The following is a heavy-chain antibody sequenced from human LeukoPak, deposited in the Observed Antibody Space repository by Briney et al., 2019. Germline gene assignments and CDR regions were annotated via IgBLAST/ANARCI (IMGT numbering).Heavy chain of an antibody. Sequence: ASVKVSCKASGYTFASYDINWVRQATGQGLEWMGWMNPNSGNTGYAQKFQGRVTMTRNTSISTAYMELSSLRSEDTAVYYCARSQAYYYDSSGRTYYFDYWGQGTLVTVSS. CDR3: ARSQAYYYDSSGRTYYFDY. CDR1: GYTFASYD. V-gene: IGHV1-8*01. CDR2: MNPNSGNT. D-gene: IGHD3-22*01. J-gene: IGHJ4*02.